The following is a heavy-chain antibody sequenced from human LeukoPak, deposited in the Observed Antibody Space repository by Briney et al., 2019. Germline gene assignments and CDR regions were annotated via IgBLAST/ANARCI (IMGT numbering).Heavy chain of an antibody. D-gene: IGHD6-13*01. J-gene: IGHJ4*02. CDR1: GFTFSNAW. V-gene: IGHV3-15*05. CDR3: TAGGHSSSWYGRDY. Sequence: GGSLRLSCAVSGFTFSNAWMSWVRQAPGKGLEWVGRIKSKSDGETADYAAPVKGRFTISRDDSKNTLYLQMNSLKTEDTAVYYCTAGGHSSSWYGRDYWGQGTLVSVSS. CDR2: IKSKSDGETA.